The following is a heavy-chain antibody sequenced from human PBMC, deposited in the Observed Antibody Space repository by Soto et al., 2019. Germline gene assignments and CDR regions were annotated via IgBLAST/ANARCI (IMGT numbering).Heavy chain of an antibody. CDR3: VRGDMSGTASYGMDV. J-gene: IGHJ6*02. CDR2: IGIGSSTK. Sequence: PGGSLRLSCAASGFTFRNYGMNWVRQAPGKGLEWVSYIGIGSSTKYYADSVKCRFTISRDNAKNSLYLEMNSLRDEDTAVYYCVRGDMSGTASYGMDVWGQGTTVTVSS. V-gene: IGHV3-48*02. D-gene: IGHD2-15*01. CDR1: GFTFRNYG.